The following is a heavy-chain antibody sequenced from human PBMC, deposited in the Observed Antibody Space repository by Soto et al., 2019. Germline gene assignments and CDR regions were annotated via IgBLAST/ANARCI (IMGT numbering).Heavy chain of an antibody. CDR2: IKTKSDGETT. CDR3: ATLRTDIFNGSFDF. V-gene: IGHV3-15*01. D-gene: IGHD3-9*01. Sequence: GGSLRLSCAASGFIFSKAWMSWVRQAPGKGLEWVGRIKTKSDGETTDYAAPVKGRFTFSRDDSKNMLFLQMNSLRTEDTAVYYCATLRTDIFNGSFDFWGQGAPVTVSS. J-gene: IGHJ4*02. CDR1: GFIFSKAW.